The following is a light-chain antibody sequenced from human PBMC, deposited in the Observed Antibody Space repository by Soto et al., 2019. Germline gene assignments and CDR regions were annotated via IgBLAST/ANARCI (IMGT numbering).Light chain of an antibody. Sequence: IHLTQSPSSLAASVGDRVTMPXRASPSVSSYLNWYQQQRGXAPKXXXAHXSSLRRGGPSRFTGSGSGTDFTLTISSLQPAYFASYYCQQANSVTRTFGGGTKVDIK. J-gene: IGKJ4*02. CDR3: QQANSVTRT. CDR1: PSVSSY. V-gene: IGKV1-39*01. CDR2: HXS.